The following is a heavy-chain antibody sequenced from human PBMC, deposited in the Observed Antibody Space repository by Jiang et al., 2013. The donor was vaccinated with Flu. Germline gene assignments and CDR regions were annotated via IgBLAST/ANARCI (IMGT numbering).Heavy chain of an antibody. V-gene: IGHV1-69*13. CDR2: IIPLFGTT. Sequence: EVKKPGASVKVSCKASGYNFNGYGIYWVRQAPGQGLEWMGGIIPLFGTTNYAQKFQGRVTITADESTSTAYMELSSLRSEDTAVYYCARDGDGYEEVAWGQGTLVTVSS. CDR1: GYNFNGYG. J-gene: IGHJ5*02. D-gene: IGHD5-24*01. CDR3: ARDGDGYEEVA.